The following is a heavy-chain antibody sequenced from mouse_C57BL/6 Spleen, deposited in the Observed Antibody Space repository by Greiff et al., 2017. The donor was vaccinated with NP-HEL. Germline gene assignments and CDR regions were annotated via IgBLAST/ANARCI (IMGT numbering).Heavy chain of an antibody. CDR1: GYTFTSYW. V-gene: IGHV1-53*01. CDR3: ARADSLNWYFDV. CDR2: INPSNGGT. Sequence: QVQLKQPGTELVKPGASVKLSCKASGYTFTSYWMHWVKQRPGQGLEWIGNINPSNGGTNYNEKFKSKATLTVDKSSSTAYMQLSSLTSEDSAVYYCARADSLNWYFDVWGTGTTVTVSS. J-gene: IGHJ1*03.